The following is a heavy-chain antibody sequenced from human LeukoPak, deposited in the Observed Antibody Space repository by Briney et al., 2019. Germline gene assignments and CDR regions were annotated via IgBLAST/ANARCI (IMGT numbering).Heavy chain of an antibody. CDR3: AREAGLVLTMVRGVIAFDP. J-gene: IGHJ5*02. CDR2: INPNSGGT. V-gene: IGHV1-2*02. D-gene: IGHD3-10*01. CDR1: GYTFINYD. Sequence: WASVKVSCKASGYTFINYDINWVRQAPGQGLEWMGWINPNSGGTNYAQKFQGRVTMTRDTSISTAYMELSRLRSDDTAVYYCAREAGLVLTMVRGVIAFDPWGQGTLVTVSS.